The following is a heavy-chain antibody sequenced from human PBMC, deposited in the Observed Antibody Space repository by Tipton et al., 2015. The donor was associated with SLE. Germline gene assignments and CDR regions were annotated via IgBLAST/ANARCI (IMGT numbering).Heavy chain of an antibody. J-gene: IGHJ6*02. CDR2: ISSYDGNT. CDR1: GYTFTRYE. CDR3: ARGGIGGLDV. D-gene: IGHD3-16*01. V-gene: IGHV1-18*01. Sequence: QSGAEVKKPGASVRVSCRASGYTFTRYEISWVRQAPGQGLEWMGWISSYDGNTNYAQKPQGRVTMTTDTSTSTAYMELRSLGSDDTAIYYCARGGIGGLDVWGQGTTVIVSS.